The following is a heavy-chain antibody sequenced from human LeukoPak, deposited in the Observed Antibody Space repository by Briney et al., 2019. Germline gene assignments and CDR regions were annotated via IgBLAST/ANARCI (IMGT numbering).Heavy chain of an antibody. J-gene: IGHJ5*02. V-gene: IGHV5-10-1*01. Sequence: GESLKISCKGSGSSFTSYWISWVRQVPGKGLEWMGRIDPSDSYTNYSPSFQGHVTISADKSISTAYLQWSSLKASDTAMYYCARVLGDYDILTGYSTNWFDPWGQGTLVTVSS. CDR1: GSSFTSYW. D-gene: IGHD3-9*01. CDR3: ARVLGDYDILTGYSTNWFDP. CDR2: IDPSDSYT.